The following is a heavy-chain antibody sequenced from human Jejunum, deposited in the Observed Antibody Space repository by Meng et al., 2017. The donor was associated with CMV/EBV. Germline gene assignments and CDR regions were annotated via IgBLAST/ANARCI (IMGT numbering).Heavy chain of an antibody. CDR1: GGSFSGYY. J-gene: IGHJ4*02. CDR3: AVDIVPAMGPGTPLTTNY. Sequence: VQLQQWGPGLLRPSETLSLTCAVYGGSFSGYYWNWFRQPPGKGLEWIGEINQSETTNYNPSLKSRVTISVDTSKNQFSLKLSSVTAADTAVYYCAVDIVPAMGPGTPLTTNYWGQGTLVTASS. V-gene: IGHV4-34*01. CDR2: INQSETT. D-gene: IGHD5-12*01.